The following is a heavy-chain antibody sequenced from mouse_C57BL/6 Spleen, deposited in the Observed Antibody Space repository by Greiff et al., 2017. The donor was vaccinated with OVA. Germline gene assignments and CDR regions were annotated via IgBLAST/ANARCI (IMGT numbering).Heavy chain of an antibody. CDR2: ISSGSSTI. CDR3: ASATVVDYAMDY. J-gene: IGHJ4*01. Sequence: QRVESGGGLVKPGGSLKLSCAASGFTFSDYGMHWVRQAPETGLEWVAYISSGSSTIYYADTVKGRFTISRDNAKNTLFLQMTSLRSEDTAMYYCASATVVDYAMDYWGQGTSVTVSS. D-gene: IGHD1-1*01. CDR1: GFTFSDYG. V-gene: IGHV5-17*01.